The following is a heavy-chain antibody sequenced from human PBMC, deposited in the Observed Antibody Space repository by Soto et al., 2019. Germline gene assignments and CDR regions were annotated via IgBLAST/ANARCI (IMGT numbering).Heavy chain of an antibody. J-gene: IGHJ4*02. V-gene: IGHV5-51*01. D-gene: IGHD5-12*01. Sequence: GESLKLSCKVSGYTFITYCIAWVRQMPGKCLELMGIIYPGDSETRYNPSFQGQVTISADESVSTAYLQWTSLKASDTGIYYCARAREGGYGGYDAHLDSWGQGTPVTVSS. CDR3: ARAREGGYGGYDAHLDS. CDR1: GYTFITYC. CDR2: IYPGDSET.